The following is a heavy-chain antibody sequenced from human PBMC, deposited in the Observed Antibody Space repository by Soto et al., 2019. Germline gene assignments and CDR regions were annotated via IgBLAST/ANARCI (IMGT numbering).Heavy chain of an antibody. Sequence: GGSLRLSCAASGFTFSSYGMHWVRQAPGKGLEWVAVISYDGSNKYYADSVKGRFTISRDNSKNTLYLQMNSLRAEDTAVYYCANSRAGYSGYDFDYWGQVTLVTVSS. CDR2: ISYDGSNK. J-gene: IGHJ4*02. D-gene: IGHD5-12*01. CDR3: ANSRAGYSGYDFDY. V-gene: IGHV3-30*18. CDR1: GFTFSSYG.